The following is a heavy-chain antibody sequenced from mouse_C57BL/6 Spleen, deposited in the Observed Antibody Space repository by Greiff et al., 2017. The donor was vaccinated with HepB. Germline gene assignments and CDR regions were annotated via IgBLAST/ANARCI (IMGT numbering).Heavy chain of an antibody. V-gene: IGHV2-9*01. Sequence: VKLMESGPGLVAPSQSLSITCTVSGFSLTSYCVDWVRQPPEKGLEWLGVIWCGGSTNYNSSLMSRLSISKDNSKSQVFLKMNSLQTDDTATYYCAKHGDYDGHAMDYWGQGTSVTVSS. CDR3: AKHGDYDGHAMDY. J-gene: IGHJ4*01. D-gene: IGHD2-3*01. CDR1: GFSLTSYC. CDR2: IWCGGST.